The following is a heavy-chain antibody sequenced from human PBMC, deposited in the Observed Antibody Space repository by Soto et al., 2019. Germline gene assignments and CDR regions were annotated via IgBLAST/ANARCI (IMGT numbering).Heavy chain of an antibody. V-gene: IGHV3-30*18. J-gene: IGHJ4*02. CDR2: ISYDGSNK. D-gene: IGHD2-15*01. CDR3: AKDKDFAFDY. Sequence: GGSLRLSCAASGFTFSGYGMHWVRQAPGKGLEWVAVISYDGSNKYYADSVKGRFTISRDNSKNTLYLQMNSLRAEDTAVYYCAKDKDFAFDYWGQGTLVTVSS. CDR1: GFTFSGYG.